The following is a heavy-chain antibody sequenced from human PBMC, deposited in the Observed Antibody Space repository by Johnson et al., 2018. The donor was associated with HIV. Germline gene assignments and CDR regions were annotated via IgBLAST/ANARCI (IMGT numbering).Heavy chain of an antibody. J-gene: IGHJ3*02. CDR1: GFTFDDYG. V-gene: IGHV3-20*04. Sequence: VQLVESGGGLVKPGGSLRLSCAASGFTFDDYGMSWVRQAPGKGLEWVSGINWNGGSTGYVDSVKGRFNLSRDSSKNTLYLQMNSLRPEDTGLYYCAKDIASGYTNGGTLDIWGQGTMVTVSS. CDR2: INWNGGST. CDR3: AKDIASGYTNGGTLDI. D-gene: IGHD6-19*01.